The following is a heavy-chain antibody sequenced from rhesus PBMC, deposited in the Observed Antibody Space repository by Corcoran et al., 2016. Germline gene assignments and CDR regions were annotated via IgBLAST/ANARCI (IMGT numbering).Heavy chain of an antibody. V-gene: IGHV4-169*02. Sequence: QLQLQESGPGLVKPSETLSVTCAVSGGSISSSYWSGIRQAPGKGPERIGYIHGSGSSTNYNPSLKSRVTLSVDTSKNQLSLKLSSVTTADTAVYYCAREGDSGFRLDYFDYWGQGVLVTVSS. D-gene: IGHD3S6*01. CDR1: GGSISSSY. J-gene: IGHJ4*01. CDR2: IHGSGSST. CDR3: AREGDSGFRLDYFDY.